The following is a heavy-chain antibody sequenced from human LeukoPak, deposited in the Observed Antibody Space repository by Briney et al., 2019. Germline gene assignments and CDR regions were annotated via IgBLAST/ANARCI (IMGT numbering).Heavy chain of an antibody. CDR1: GFTFRDYY. CDR2: IYSGGST. Sequence: GGSLRLSCAASGFTFRDYYMSWIRQAPGKGLEWVSVIYSGGSTYYADSVKGRFTISRDNSKNTLYLQMNSLRAEDTAVYYCARVVAVAGEVDYWGQGTLVTVSS. D-gene: IGHD6-19*01. V-gene: IGHV3-53*01. J-gene: IGHJ4*02. CDR3: ARVVAVAGEVDY.